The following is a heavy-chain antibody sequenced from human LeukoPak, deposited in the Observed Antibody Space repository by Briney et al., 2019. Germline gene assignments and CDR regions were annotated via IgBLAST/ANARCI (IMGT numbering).Heavy chain of an antibody. CDR1: GFTFSSFG. CDR2: ISSDGTNK. J-gene: IGHJ4*02. Sequence: GGSLRLSCAASGFTFSSFGMHWVRQAPGKGLDWVAVISSDGTNKHYADSVKGRFTISRDNSKNTLYLQLNSLRAEDTAVYYCARDPQGDHWGQGTLVTVSS. CDR3: ARDPQGDH. V-gene: IGHV3-30*03.